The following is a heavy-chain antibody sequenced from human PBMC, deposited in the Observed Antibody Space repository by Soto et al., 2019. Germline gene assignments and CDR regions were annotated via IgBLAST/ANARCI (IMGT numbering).Heavy chain of an antibody. V-gene: IGHV3-53*01. D-gene: IGHD3-10*01. CDR1: GFTVGNNY. J-gene: IGHJ4*02. Sequence: EVLLVESGGGLIQPGGSLKLSCAASGFTVGNNYMSWVRQAPGKGLEWVSLIYSTGTTKYADSVKGRFTVSRDNATNTLYLQMNSLSAEDTAVYYCAKDGRGSGSHYNSFGYWGQGTLVTVSS. CDR2: IYSTGTT. CDR3: AKDGRGSGSHYNSFGY.